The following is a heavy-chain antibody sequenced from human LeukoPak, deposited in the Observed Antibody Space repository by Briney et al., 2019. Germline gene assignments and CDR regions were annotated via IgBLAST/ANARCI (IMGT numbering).Heavy chain of an antibody. Sequence: GGSLRLSCAASGFTFSSYWMSWVRQAPGKGLEWVANIKQDGSEKYYVDSVKGRFTISRDNAKNSLYLQMNSLRAEDTAVYYCARVSGSWSGGYYYCYMDVWGKGTTVTVSS. CDR3: ARVSGSWSGGYYYCYMDV. D-gene: IGHD6-13*01. CDR1: GFTFSSYW. V-gene: IGHV3-7*01. J-gene: IGHJ6*03. CDR2: IKQDGSEK.